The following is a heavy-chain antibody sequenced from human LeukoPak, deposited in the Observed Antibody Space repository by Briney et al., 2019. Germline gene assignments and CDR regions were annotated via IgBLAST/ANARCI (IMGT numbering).Heavy chain of an antibody. CDR2: INSDGSST. D-gene: IGHD5-18*01. V-gene: IGHV3-74*01. CDR3: ARVSVQLWSSSDY. CDR1: GFTFSSYW. Sequence: GGSLRLSCAASGFTFSSYWMHWVRQAPEKGLVWVSRINSDGSSTSYADSVKGRFTISRDNAKNTLYLQMNSLRAEDTAVYFCARVSVQLWSSSDYWGQGTLVTVSS. J-gene: IGHJ4*02.